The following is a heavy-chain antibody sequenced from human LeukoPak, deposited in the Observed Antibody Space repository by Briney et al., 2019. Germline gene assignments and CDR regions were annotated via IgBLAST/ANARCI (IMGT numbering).Heavy chain of an antibody. V-gene: IGHV3-23*01. CDR1: GFTVSSNF. Sequence: QPGGSLRLSCAASGFTVSSNFMSWVRQAPGKGLEWVSAISGSGGSTYYADSVKGRFTISRDNSKNTLYLQMNSLRAEDTAVYYCATLLGGYSYGLLFDYWGQGTLVTVSS. CDR3: ATLLGGYSYGLLFDY. J-gene: IGHJ4*02. CDR2: ISGSGGST. D-gene: IGHD5-18*01.